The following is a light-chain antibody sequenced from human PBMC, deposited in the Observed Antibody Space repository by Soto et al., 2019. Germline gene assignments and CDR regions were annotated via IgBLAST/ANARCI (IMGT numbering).Light chain of an antibody. J-gene: IGLJ2*01. V-gene: IGLV2-14*01. Sequence: QSALTQPASVSGSPGQAITISCTGTSSDVGGYNYVSWYQQHPGKAPTLMIYDVSNRPSGVSNRFSGSKSGNTASLTISGLQAEDDDDYYCSSYTGSSSLVFGGGTKLTVL. CDR3: SSYTGSSSLV. CDR2: DVS. CDR1: SSDVGGYNY.